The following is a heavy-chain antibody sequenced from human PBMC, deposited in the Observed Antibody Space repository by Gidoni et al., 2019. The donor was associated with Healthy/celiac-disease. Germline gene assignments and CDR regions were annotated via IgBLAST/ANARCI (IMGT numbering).Heavy chain of an antibody. CDR3: ARGGIFGVVIPHNWFDP. Sequence: QVQRQQWGAGLLKPSETLYLTCAVYGGSFSGYYWSWIRQPPGKGLEWIGEINHSGSTNYNPSLKSRVTISVDTSKNQFSLKLSSVTAADTAVYYCARGGIFGVVIPHNWFDPWGQGTLVTVSS. V-gene: IGHV4-34*01. J-gene: IGHJ5*02. D-gene: IGHD3-3*01. CDR2: INHSGST. CDR1: GGSFSGYY.